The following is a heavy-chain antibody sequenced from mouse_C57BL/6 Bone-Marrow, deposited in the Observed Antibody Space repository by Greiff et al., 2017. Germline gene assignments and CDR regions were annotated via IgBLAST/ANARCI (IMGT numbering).Heavy chain of an antibody. V-gene: IGHV14-1*01. CDR2: IDPEIGDT. CDR3: STSDGRYFEV. J-gene: IGHJ2*01. D-gene: IGHD2-3*01. Sequence: VQLQQSGAELVKPGASVKLSCTASGFNIKDYYIHWVKQRPEHGLEWIGRIDPEIGDTEYATKFQGKATITSDTSSNTAYLQLSSLTSEDTAIYYCSTSDGRYFEVWGQGTPLTVAS. CDR1: GFNIKDYY.